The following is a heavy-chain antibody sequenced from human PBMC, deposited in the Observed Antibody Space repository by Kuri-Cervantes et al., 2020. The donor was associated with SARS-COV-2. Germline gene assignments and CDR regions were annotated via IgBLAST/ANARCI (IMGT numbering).Heavy chain of an antibody. D-gene: IGHD5-12*01. J-gene: IGHJ5*02. CDR1: GYTFSTYD. CDR2: INPNSGGT. V-gene: IGHV1-2*02. Sequence: ASVKVSCKASGYTFSTYDINWVRQASGQGLEWMGWINPNSGGTNYAQKFQGRVTTTRDTSISTAYMELSRLRSDDTAVYYCARDPTDIVATSNWFDPWGQGTLVTVSS. CDR3: ARDPTDIVATSNWFDP.